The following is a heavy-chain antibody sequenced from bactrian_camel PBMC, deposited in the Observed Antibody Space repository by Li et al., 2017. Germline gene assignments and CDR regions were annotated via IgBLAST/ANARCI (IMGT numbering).Heavy chain of an antibody. V-gene: IGHV3S44*01. CDR3: AAGLYSREL. Sequence: VQLVESGGGLVQPGGSLRLSCAASGFTFSKYAMAWVRQAPGKGLEWVSDVTVGDDTTYYTDSVKGRSTVSGDNAKNTLYLQMDNLKPEDTAMYYCAAGLYSRELLGPGDPGHRL. D-gene: IGHD3*01. J-gene: IGHJ4*01. CDR1: GFTFSKYA. CDR2: VTVGDDTT.